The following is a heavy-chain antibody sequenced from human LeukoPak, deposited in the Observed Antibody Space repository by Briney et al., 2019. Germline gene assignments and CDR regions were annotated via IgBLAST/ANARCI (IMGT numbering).Heavy chain of an antibody. CDR1: GFTFSSYS. V-gene: IGHV3-21*01. D-gene: IGHD3-3*01. Sequence: GGSLRLSCGSSGFTFSSYSMNWVRRARGKGLEGVRSISSSSSYIYYADAVKGRYTISRDNAKNSLYLQMDSLRAEDTAVYFCARDNGADYDFWSGYDAFDIWGQGTMVTVSS. CDR2: ISSSSSYI. J-gene: IGHJ3*02. CDR3: ARDNGADYDFWSGYDAFDI.